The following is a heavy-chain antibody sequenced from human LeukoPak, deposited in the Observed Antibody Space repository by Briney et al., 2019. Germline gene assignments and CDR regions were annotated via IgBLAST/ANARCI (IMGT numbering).Heavy chain of an antibody. V-gene: IGHV3-30*04. CDR1: GFTFSSYA. CDR2: ISYDGSNK. J-gene: IGHJ4*02. Sequence: PGGSLRLSCAASGFTFSSYAMHWVRQAPGKGLEWVAVISYDGSNKYYADSVKGRFTISRDNSKNTLYLQMNSLRAEDTAVYYCARGGDIVVVPAAIFDYWGQGTLVTVSS. D-gene: IGHD2-2*01. CDR3: ARGGDIVVVPAAIFDY.